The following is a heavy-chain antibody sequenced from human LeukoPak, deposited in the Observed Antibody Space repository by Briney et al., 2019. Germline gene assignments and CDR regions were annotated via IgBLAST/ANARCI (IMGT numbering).Heavy chain of an antibody. CDR3: ARDHPTTVTTRGLNYYYYYGMDV. D-gene: IGHD4-11*01. CDR1: GGSISSGDYS. Sequence: SETLSLTCAVSGGSISSGDYSWSWIRQPPGKGLEWIGYVYHSGNTYYNPSLKSRITISVDTSKNQFSLKLSSVTAADTAVYYCARDHPTTVTTRGLNYYYYYGMDVWGQGTTVTVSS. CDR2: VYHSGNT. V-gene: IGHV4-30-2*01. J-gene: IGHJ6*02.